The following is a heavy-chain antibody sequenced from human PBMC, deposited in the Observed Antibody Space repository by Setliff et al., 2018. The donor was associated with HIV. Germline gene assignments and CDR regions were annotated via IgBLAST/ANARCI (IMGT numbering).Heavy chain of an antibody. CDR3: ARDVDHMMDV. J-gene: IGHJ6*02. CDR1: GDSIRRNNW. Sequence: SGDSIRRNNWWSWVRQPPGKGLEWIGGIDHSGNTRYNSSLKSRVTISVDKSKNQFSLNMELRRLTFDDTAVYYCARDVDHMMDVWGQGTTVTVSS. CDR2: IDHSGNT. V-gene: IGHV4-4*02.